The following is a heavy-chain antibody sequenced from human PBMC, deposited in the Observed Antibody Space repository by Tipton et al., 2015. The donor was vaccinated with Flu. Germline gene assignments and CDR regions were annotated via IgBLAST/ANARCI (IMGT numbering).Heavy chain of an antibody. J-gene: IGHJ4*02. CDR2: ISWNGETK. V-gene: IGHV3-9*01. CDR3: ARTPSPKDSSGYDDY. Sequence: SLRLSCVASGFGLYDYAMHWVRQAPGKGREWVSGISWNGETKDYADSVKGRFIISRDNTKKSVDLQMTSLRAEDTAFYYCARTPSPKDSSGYDDYWGLGTLVSVSS. D-gene: IGHD5-12*01. CDR1: GFGLYDYA.